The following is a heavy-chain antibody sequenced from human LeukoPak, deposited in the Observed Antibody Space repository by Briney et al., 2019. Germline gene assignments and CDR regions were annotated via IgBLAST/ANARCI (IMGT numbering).Heavy chain of an antibody. Sequence: ASVKVSCKASGYTFTGYSMRWVRQAPGQGLEWMGWINPNSGGTNYAQKFQGRVTMTRDTSISTAYMELSRLRSDDTAVYYCARGGSYPDATDIVVVPAARWWYYYYYMDVWGKGTTVTVSS. CDR2: INPNSGGT. CDR1: GYTFTGYS. J-gene: IGHJ6*03. CDR3: ARGGSYPDATDIVVVPAARWWYYYYYMDV. D-gene: IGHD2-2*01. V-gene: IGHV1-2*02.